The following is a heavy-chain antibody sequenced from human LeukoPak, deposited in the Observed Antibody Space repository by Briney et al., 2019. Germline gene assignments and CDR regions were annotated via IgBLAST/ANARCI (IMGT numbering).Heavy chain of an antibody. D-gene: IGHD2-2*01. J-gene: IGHJ4*02. CDR1: GGSLSSSSYY. CDR3: ARLPRVVPAAIDY. CDR2: IYYSGST. Sequence: PSETLSLTCTVSGGSLSSSSYYWGWIRQPPGKGLEWIGSIYYSGSTYYNPSLKSRVTISVDTSKNQFSLKLSSVTAADTAVYYCARLPRVVPAAIDYWGQGTLVTVSS. V-gene: IGHV4-39*01.